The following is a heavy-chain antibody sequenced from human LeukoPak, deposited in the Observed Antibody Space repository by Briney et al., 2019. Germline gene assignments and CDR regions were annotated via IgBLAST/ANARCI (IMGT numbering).Heavy chain of an antibody. J-gene: IGHJ4*02. CDR1: GLTVSSNY. CDR2: IYSGGST. CDR3: ARDSFIGWLYFDL. V-gene: IGHV3-53*01. Sequence: PGGSLRLSCAASGLTVSSNYMNWVRQAPGKGLEWISVIYSGGSTYFADSVKGRFTITIDNSKNTVYLQMDNLRVEDTATYYCARDSFIGWLYFDLWGQGSLVTVSS. D-gene: IGHD5-12*01.